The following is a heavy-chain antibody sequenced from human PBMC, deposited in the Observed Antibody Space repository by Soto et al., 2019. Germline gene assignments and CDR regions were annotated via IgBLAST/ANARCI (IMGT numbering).Heavy chain of an antibody. D-gene: IGHD6-13*01. Sequence: PSETLSLTCTVSGGSISSYYWSWIRQPPGKGLEWIGYIYYSGSTNYNPSLKSRVTISVDTSKNQFSLKLSSVTAADTAVYYCARAWSSSWYVLDYFYSMDVWGQGTTVTVSS. J-gene: IGHJ6*02. CDR3: ARAWSSSWYVLDYFYSMDV. CDR1: GGSISSYY. CDR2: IYYSGST. V-gene: IGHV4-59*01.